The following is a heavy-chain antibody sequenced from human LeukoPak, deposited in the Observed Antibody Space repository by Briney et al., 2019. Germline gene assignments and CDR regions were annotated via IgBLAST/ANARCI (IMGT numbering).Heavy chain of an antibody. V-gene: IGHV1-69*06. D-gene: IGHD3-9*01. CDR1: GGTFSSYA. Sequence: GASVKLSCKASGGTFSSYAISWVRQAPGQGLEWMGGIIPIFGTANYAHKFQGRVTITADKSTSTAYIELSSLRSEDTAVYYWASHYDILTGSRYYYYGMDVWGKGPTVTVSS. CDR2: IIPIFGTA. J-gene: IGHJ6*04. CDR3: ASHYDILTGSRYYYYGMDV.